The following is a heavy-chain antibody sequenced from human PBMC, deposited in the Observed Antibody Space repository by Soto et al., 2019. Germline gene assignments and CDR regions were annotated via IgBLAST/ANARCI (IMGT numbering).Heavy chain of an antibody. CDR3: ARDKWSRDRYYYYGMPV. J-gene: IGHJ6*02. Sequence: EVRLLESGGGLVKPGGSLRLSCATSGLTFSNYAMSWVRQAPGGGLEWVSSMSGSSSTTYYADSVRGRFTISRDRSKNTLYLQMSSLRAEDTALYYCARDKWSRDRYYYYGMPVWGQGTTVSVSS. CDR2: MSGSSSTT. CDR1: GLTFSNYA. D-gene: IGHD2-15*01. V-gene: IGHV3-23*01.